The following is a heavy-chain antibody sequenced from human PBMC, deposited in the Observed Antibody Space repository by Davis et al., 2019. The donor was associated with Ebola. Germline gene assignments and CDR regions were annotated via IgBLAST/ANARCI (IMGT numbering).Heavy chain of an antibody. J-gene: IGHJ6*03. Sequence: GESLKISCAASGFTFSSYAMSWVRQAPGKGLEWVSAISGSGGSTYYADSVKGRFTISRDNSKNTLYLQMNSLRAEDTAVYYCAILPDLTGYSMDYYYYYMDVWGKGTTVTVSS. CDR2: ISGSGGST. D-gene: IGHD3-9*01. CDR1: GFTFSSYA. V-gene: IGHV3-23*01. CDR3: AILPDLTGYSMDYYYYYMDV.